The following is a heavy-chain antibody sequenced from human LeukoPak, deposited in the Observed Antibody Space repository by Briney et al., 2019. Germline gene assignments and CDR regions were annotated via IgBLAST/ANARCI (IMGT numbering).Heavy chain of an antibody. CDR3: AKEPLYLAGISGPRDAFDI. Sequence: GGSLRLSCAASGFTFSSYGMHWVRQAPGKGLEWVAFIRYDGSNKYYADSVKGRFTISRDNSKNTLYLQMNSLRAEDTAVYYCAKEPLYLAGISGPRDAFDIWGQGTMVTVSS. CDR1: GFTFSSYG. D-gene: IGHD3-10*01. V-gene: IGHV3-30*02. CDR2: IRYDGSNK. J-gene: IGHJ3*02.